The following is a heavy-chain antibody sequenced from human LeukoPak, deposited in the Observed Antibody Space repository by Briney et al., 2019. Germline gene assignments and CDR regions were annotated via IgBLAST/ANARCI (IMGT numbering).Heavy chain of an antibody. CDR3: ASILLWFVYDY. J-gene: IGHJ4*02. CDR1: GFTFDDYG. V-gene: IGHV3-20*04. D-gene: IGHD3-10*01. CDR2: INWNGGST. Sequence: GGSLRLSCAASGFTFDDYGMSWVRQAPGKGLEWVSGINWNGGSTGYADSVKGRFTISRDNAKISLYLQMNSLRAEDTAVYYCASILLWFVYDYWGQGTLVTVSS.